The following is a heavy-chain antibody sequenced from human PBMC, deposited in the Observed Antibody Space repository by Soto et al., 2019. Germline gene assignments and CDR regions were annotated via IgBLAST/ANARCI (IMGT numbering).Heavy chain of an antibody. CDR2: IIPFFKAT. D-gene: IGHD3-16*01. J-gene: IGHJ6*02. Sequence: QVQLVQSGAEVKMPESSVQVSCKASGGTFTSHAISWVRQAPGQGLEWMGVIIPFFKATNYAQKFQGRVTITADDSMTTVYMDLYSLTSDDTAIYYCAGDVTVNYDDSTYYYCAMDVWGQGATVTVS. V-gene: IGHV1-69*01. CDR1: GGTFTSHA. CDR3: AGDVTVNYDDSTYYYCAMDV.